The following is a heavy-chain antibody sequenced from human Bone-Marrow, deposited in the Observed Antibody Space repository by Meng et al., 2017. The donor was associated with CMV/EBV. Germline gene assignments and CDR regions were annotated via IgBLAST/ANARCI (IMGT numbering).Heavy chain of an antibody. CDR1: VYIFIHYF. D-gene: IGHD3-3*01. CDR2: INTINGGT. V-gene: IGHV1-2*02. Sequence: SCTVSVYIFIHYFIHWVRRSPGRGLEWMGWINTINGGTHFAQKFQDRVTLTRDTSTNPTSMELSSLTSDDKAVYYCERRSGSAPNWFDPWGQGTLVTVSS. J-gene: IGHJ5*02. CDR3: ERRSGSAPNWFDP.